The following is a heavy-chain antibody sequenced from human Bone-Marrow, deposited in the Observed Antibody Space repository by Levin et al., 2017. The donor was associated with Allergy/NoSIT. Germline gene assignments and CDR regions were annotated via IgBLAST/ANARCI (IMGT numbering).Heavy chain of an antibody. Sequence: SETLSLTCTVSGGSISSSSYYWGWIRQPPGKGLEWIGSIYYSGSTYYNPSLKSRVTISVDTSKNQFSLKLSSVTAADTAVYYCARLYYYDSSGYYHGWFDPWGQGTLVTVSS. D-gene: IGHD3-22*01. V-gene: IGHV4-39*07. CDR1: GGSISSSSYY. CDR3: ARLYYYDSSGYYHGWFDP. J-gene: IGHJ5*02. CDR2: IYYSGST.